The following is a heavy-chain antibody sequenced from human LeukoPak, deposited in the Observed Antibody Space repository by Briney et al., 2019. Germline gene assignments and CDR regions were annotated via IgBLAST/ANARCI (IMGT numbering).Heavy chain of an antibody. CDR3: TTFVALRAFDV. CDR1: GFTFNNHA. V-gene: IGHV3-23*01. D-gene: IGHD3-10*02. J-gene: IGHJ3*01. CDR2: INSGGDTT. Sequence: GGSLRLSCEASGFTFNNHAMSWVRQPPGKGLEWVSAINSGGDTTAYADFVRGRFTISRDTSKNTLFLQMSSLTVEDTAVYYCTTFVALRAFDVWGQGTMVTVS.